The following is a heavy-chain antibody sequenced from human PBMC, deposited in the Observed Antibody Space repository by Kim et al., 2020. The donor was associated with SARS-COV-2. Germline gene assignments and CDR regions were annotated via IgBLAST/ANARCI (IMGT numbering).Heavy chain of an antibody. Sequence: RQPQGREMGGIGSIYYSGGTYYNPSLKSRVTIAVDTSKNQFSLKLSSVTAADTAVYYCASLWFGQIYYWGQGTLVTVSS. V-gene: IGHV4-39*01. D-gene: IGHD3-10*01. CDR2: IYYSGGT. J-gene: IGHJ4*02. CDR3: ASLWFGQIYY.